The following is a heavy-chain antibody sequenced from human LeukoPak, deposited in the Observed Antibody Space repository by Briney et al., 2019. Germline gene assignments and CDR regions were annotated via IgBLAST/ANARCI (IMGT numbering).Heavy chain of an antibody. J-gene: IGHJ3*02. CDR3: ARVVWELLGAFDI. D-gene: IGHD1-26*01. CDR2: IYHSGGT. Sequence: SETLSLTCTVSGYSISSGYYWGWIRQPPGKGLEWIGSIYHSGGTNYNPSLKSRVTISVDTSKNQFSLKLSSVTAADTAVYYCARVVWELLGAFDIWGQGTMVTVSS. CDR1: GYSISSGYY. V-gene: IGHV4-38-2*02.